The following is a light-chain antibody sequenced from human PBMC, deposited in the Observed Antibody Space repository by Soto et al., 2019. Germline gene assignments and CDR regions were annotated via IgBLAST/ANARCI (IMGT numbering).Light chain of an antibody. CDR1: QIVGGDT. Sequence: IVVTQSPAPLSFSPGERATRSCRSSQIVGGDTLAWSQQRPGQAPRLVIYGASSRAIHTPDRFSGSGSGTDFTLTISGLEPEDFAVYYCQHFGNALWKCGQGTKG. J-gene: IGKJ1*01. CDR2: GAS. CDR3: QHFGNALWK. V-gene: IGKV3-20*01.